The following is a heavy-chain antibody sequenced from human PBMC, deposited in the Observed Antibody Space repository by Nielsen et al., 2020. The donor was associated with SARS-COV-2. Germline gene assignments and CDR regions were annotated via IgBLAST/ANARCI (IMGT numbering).Heavy chain of an antibody. CDR2: ISSSGSTI. J-gene: IGHJ6*02. Sequence: GESLKISCAASGFTFSSYAMSWVRQAPGKGLEWVSAISSSGSTIYYADSVKGRFTISRDNAKNSLYLQMNSLRAEDTAVYYCAAWGDLGVIYYYYGMDVWGQGTTVTVSS. CDR3: AAWGDLGVIYYYYGMDV. D-gene: IGHD3-3*01. V-gene: IGHV3-48*03. CDR1: GFTFSSYA.